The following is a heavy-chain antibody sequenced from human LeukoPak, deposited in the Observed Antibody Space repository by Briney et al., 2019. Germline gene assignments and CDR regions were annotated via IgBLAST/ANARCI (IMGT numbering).Heavy chain of an antibody. V-gene: IGHV4-4*09. J-gene: IGHJ4*02. CDR1: GGSISSYY. D-gene: IGHD1-26*01. Sequence: SETLSLTCTVSGGSISSYYWSWIRQPPGKGLEWIGYIYTSGSTNYNPSLKSRVTISLDTSKDQFSLKLSSVTAADTAVYYCARHGSPNVGATLDYWGQGTLVTVSS. CDR2: IYTSGST. CDR3: ARHGSPNVGATLDY.